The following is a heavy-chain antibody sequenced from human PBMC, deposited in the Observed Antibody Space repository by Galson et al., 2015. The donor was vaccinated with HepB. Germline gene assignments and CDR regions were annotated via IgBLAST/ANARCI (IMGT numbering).Heavy chain of an antibody. V-gene: IGHV3-23*01. J-gene: IGHJ4*02. Sequence: SLRLSCAASGFTFSSYAMSWVRQAPGKGLEWVSAISGSGGSTYYADSVKGRFTISRDNSKNTLYLQMNSLRAEDTDVYYCANAPTSRYCSSGSCYPLHIDYWGQGTLVTVSS. D-gene: IGHD2-15*01. CDR2: ISGSGGST. CDR1: GFTFSSYA. CDR3: ANAPTSRYCSSGSCYPLHIDY.